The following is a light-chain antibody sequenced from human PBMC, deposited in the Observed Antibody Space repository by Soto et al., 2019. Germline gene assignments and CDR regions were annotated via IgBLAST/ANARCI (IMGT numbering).Light chain of an antibody. Sequence: QSALTQPPSASGSPGQSVTISCTGTSFDVGGYNYVSWYQQHPGKAPQVLMYEVSKRPSGVPDRFSCSKSGNTASLSVSGLQGEEEADYYCSAYAGSPYLYVFGSGNKGTAL. J-gene: IGLJ1*01. CDR3: SAYAGSPYLYV. CDR2: EVS. V-gene: IGLV2-8*01. CDR1: SFDVGGYNY.